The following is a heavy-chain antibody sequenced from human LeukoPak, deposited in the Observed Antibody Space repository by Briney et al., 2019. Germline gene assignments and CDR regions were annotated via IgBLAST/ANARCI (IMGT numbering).Heavy chain of an antibody. CDR3: ARGYSSFDY. V-gene: IGHV3-30*04. Sequence: GGSLRLSCAASGFTFSSYAMHWVRQAPGKGLEWVAVISYDGSNKYYADSVKGRFTISRDNSKNTLYLQMNSLRAEDTAVYYCARGYSSFDYWGQGTLVTVPS. J-gene: IGHJ4*02. CDR1: GFTFSSYA. D-gene: IGHD6-13*01. CDR2: ISYDGSNK.